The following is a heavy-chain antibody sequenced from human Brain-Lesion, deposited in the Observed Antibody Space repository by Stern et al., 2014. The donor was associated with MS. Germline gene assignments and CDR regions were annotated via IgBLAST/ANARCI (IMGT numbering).Heavy chain of an antibody. J-gene: IGHJ4*02. CDR2: IYTTGST. D-gene: IGHD5-18*01. CDR3: ARDKEDTNMAFRYFDN. V-gene: IGHV4-61*02. Sequence: VQLLESGPGLVKPSQTLSLTCTVSGGSVGSGSYDWSWIRQPAGKGLEWIGRIYTTGSTYYNPSLKSRVSISIDPSKNQFSLKLPSGTAADTAVYYCARDKEDTNMAFRYFDNWGQGTLVTVSS. CDR1: GGSVGSGSYD.